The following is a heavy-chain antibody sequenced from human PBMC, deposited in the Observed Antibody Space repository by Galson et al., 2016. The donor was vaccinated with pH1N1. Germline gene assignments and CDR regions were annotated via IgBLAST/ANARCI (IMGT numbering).Heavy chain of an antibody. CDR1: GVSISSDKW. CDR2: VHHWTGA. D-gene: IGHD2-21*02. Sequence: SETLSLTCAVSGVSISSDKWWTWVRQTPGRGLEWIGEVHHWTGANYNPSLKSRVTISVDKSKNQFSLKLTSLTAADTAVYYCARGGDWAFDFWGQGTLVTVSS. J-gene: IGHJ4*02. CDR3: ARGGDWAFDF. V-gene: IGHV4/OR15-8*01.